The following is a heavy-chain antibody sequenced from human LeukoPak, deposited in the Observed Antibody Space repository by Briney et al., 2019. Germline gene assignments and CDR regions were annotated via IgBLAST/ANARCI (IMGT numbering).Heavy chain of an antibody. Sequence: PGGSLRLSCAASGFTFSDFGMTWVRQAPGKGLEWVSYISSSSLSIYYADSVKGRFTISRDNARNSLYLQMNSLRAEDTAVYYCARENDQGFDYWGQGTLVTVSS. CDR3: ARENDQGFDY. D-gene: IGHD3-16*01. V-gene: IGHV3-48*01. J-gene: IGHJ4*02. CDR1: GFTFSDFG. CDR2: ISSSSLSI.